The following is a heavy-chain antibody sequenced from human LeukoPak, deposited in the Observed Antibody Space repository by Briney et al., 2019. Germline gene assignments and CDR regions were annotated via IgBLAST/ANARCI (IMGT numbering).Heavy chain of an antibody. D-gene: IGHD3-10*01. CDR3: ARTTYYYGSGSYYIGSSFDY. V-gene: IGHV4-59*01. CDR1: GGSISSYY. Sequence: PSETLSLTCTVSGGSISSYYWSWIRQPPGKGLEWIGYIYYSGSTNYNPSLKSRVTISVDTSKNHFSLKLSSVTAADTAVYYCARTTYYYGSGSYYIGSSFDYWGQGTLVTVSS. J-gene: IGHJ4*02. CDR2: IYYSGST.